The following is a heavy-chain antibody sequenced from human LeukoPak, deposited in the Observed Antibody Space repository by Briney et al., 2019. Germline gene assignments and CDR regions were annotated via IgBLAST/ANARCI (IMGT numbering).Heavy chain of an antibody. CDR1: GGSISSYY. CDR2: IYYSGST. V-gene: IGHV4-59*12. J-gene: IGHJ4*02. D-gene: IGHD3-3*01. Sequence: ASETLSLTCTVSGGSISSYYWSWIRQPPGKGLEWIGYIYYSGSTNYNPSLKSRVTISVDTSKNQFSLKLSSVTAADTAVYYCARDFWSGYFPDWGQGTLVTVSS. CDR3: ARDFWSGYFPD.